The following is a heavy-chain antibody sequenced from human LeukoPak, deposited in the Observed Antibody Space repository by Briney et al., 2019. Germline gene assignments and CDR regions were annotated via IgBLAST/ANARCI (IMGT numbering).Heavy chain of an antibody. Sequence: SETLSLTCAVYGGSFSGYYWSWIRQPPGKGLEWIGEINHSGSTNYNPSLKSRVTISVDTSKNQFSLKLSSVTAADTAVYYCARDSGYYYGSDYWGQGTLVTVSS. CDR1: GGSFSGYY. J-gene: IGHJ4*02. CDR3: ARDSGYYYGSDY. V-gene: IGHV4-34*01. D-gene: IGHD3-10*01. CDR2: INHSGST.